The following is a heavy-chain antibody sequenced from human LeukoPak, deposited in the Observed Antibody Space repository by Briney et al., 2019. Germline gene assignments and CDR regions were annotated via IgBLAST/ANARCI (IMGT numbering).Heavy chain of an antibody. CDR2: IYSGGST. CDR1: GFTVSSNY. D-gene: IGHD1-26*01. J-gene: IGHJ3*02. CDR3: AKFEWERAFDI. Sequence: TGGSLRLSCAASGFTVSSNYMSWVRQAPGKGLEWVSVIYSGGSTYYADSVKGRFTISRDNSKNTLYLQMNSLRAEDTAVYYCAKFEWERAFDIWGQGTMVTVSS. V-gene: IGHV3-53*01.